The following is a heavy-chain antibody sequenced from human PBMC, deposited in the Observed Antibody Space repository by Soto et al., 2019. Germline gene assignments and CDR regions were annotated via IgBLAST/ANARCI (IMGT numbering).Heavy chain of an antibody. J-gene: IGHJ4*02. Sequence: SETLSLTCAVSGDSISSSVWWTWVRQPPGKGLEWIGEVFHTGDTYFNPSLRSRVAMSVDKSTNEFSLRVTSVTAADTAIYYCARKAWVRFDYWGQGALVTVS. CDR2: VFHTGDT. D-gene: IGHD7-27*01. CDR3: ARKAWVRFDY. V-gene: IGHV4-4*02. CDR1: GDSISSSVW.